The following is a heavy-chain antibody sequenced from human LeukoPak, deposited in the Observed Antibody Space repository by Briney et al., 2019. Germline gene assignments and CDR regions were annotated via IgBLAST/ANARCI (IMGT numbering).Heavy chain of an antibody. CDR3: ASQGSRDGYNYPAYEPYFDY. CDR2: NNPNSGGT. V-gene: IGHV1-2*02. Sequence: WASVKVSCKASGYTFTGYYRHWVRQAPGQGLEWMGWNNPNSGGTNYAQKFQGRVTMTRDTSISTAYMELSRLRSDDTAVYYCASQGSRDGYNYPAYEPYFDYWGQGTLVTVSS. CDR1: GYTFTGYY. D-gene: IGHD5-24*01. J-gene: IGHJ4*02.